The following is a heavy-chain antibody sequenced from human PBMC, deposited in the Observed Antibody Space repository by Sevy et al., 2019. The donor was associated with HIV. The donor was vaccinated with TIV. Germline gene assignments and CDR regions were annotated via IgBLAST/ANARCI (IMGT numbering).Heavy chain of an antibody. J-gene: IGHJ3*02. Sequence: GGSLRLSCEASGFTFNTYGMHWVRQAPGKGLEWVAVICYVGTNTSYADSVKGRFTISRDNSKNTRYLQMNSLRGEDTAMSYCAKSKPRQWRMGNAFDIWGQGTRVTVS. CDR1: GFTFNTYG. CDR3: AKSKPRQWRMGNAFDI. CDR2: ICYVGTNT. D-gene: IGHD6-19*01. V-gene: IGHV3-33*06.